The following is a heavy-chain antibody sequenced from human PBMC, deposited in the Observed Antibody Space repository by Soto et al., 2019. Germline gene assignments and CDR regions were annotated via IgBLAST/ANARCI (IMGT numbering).Heavy chain of an antibody. V-gene: IGHV1-18*01. Sequence: QVQVVQSGDEVKKPGASVKVSCKASGYTFTNYGFSWGRQAPGQGLEWMGWISGYNGNTKYAEKFQGRVTMTTDTSTSTAHMELRSLRSDDTAVYYCAREGQAPYYYYGMDVWGQGPAVTVSS. CDR3: AREGQAPYYYYGMDV. CDR1: GYTFTNYG. CDR2: ISGYNGNT. J-gene: IGHJ6*02.